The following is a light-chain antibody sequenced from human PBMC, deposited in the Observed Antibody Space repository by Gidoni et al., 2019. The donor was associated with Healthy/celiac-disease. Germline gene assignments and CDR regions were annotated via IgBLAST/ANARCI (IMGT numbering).Light chain of an antibody. CDR1: QSVSSY. J-gene: IGKJ4*01. CDR2: VAS. V-gene: IGKV3-11*01. Sequence: EIVLTQSPATLSLSPGERATLSCRARQSVSSYLPWYQQKPGQAPRLLIYVASNRATRIPDRFRVSGSGTDSTLTISSLEPEDFAVYYCQQRSNWPPTFGGGTKVEIK. CDR3: QQRSNWPPT.